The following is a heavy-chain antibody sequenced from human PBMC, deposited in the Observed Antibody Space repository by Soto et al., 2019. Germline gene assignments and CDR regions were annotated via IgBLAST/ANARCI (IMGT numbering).Heavy chain of an antibody. V-gene: IGHV5-10-1*01. J-gene: IGHJ6*02. D-gene: IGHD1-7*01. CDR2: IDPSDSYT. CDR1: GYSFTSYW. Sequence: PGESLKISCKGSGYSFTSYWISWVRQMPGKGLEWMGRIDPSDSYTNYSPSFQGHVTISADKSISTAYLQWSSLKASDTAMYYCARNPRLELHPGLYGMDVWGQGTTVTVSS. CDR3: ARNPRLELHPGLYGMDV.